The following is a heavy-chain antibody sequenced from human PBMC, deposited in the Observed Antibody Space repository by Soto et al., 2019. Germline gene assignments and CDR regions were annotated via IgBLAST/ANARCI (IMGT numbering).Heavy chain of an antibody. Sequence: AGSLRLSCAASGFIFSDYEINWVRQAPGKGLEWVSYISGSGLTIYYADSVKGRFTISRDNAKNSLYLQMNSLGVEDTAVYYCARGPYRNTYNWFDSWGQGTLVTVSS. D-gene: IGHD5-12*01. V-gene: IGHV3-48*03. CDR2: ISGSGLTI. CDR1: GFIFSDYE. J-gene: IGHJ5*02. CDR3: ARGPYRNTYNWFDS.